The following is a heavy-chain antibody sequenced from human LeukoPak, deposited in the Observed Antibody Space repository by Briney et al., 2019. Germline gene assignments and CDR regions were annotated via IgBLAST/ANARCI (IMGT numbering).Heavy chain of an antibody. J-gene: IGHJ4*02. Sequence: SETLSLTCAVYGGSFSGYYWSWIRQPPGKGLEWIGEINHSGSTNYNPSLKSRVTISVDTSKNQFSLKLSSVTAADTAVYYCARGPMSIVYWGQGTLVTVSS. D-gene: IGHD3-22*01. CDR1: GGSFSGYY. CDR2: INHSGST. CDR3: ARGPMSIVY. V-gene: IGHV4-34*01.